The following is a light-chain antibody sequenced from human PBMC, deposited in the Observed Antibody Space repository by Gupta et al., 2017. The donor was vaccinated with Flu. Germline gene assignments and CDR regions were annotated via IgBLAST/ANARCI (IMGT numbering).Light chain of an antibody. Sequence: DIVMTQSPATLSVSPGDRATLSCRASQSVRRDLAWYQQKPGQAPRLLIYGASTRDTGIPDRFSGSGYGKELTLTISSRQSEDFAFYYCQQYNNWPPITFGGGTKVEI. CDR1: QSVRRD. CDR3: QQYNNWPPIT. V-gene: IGKV3-15*01. CDR2: GAS. J-gene: IGKJ4*01.